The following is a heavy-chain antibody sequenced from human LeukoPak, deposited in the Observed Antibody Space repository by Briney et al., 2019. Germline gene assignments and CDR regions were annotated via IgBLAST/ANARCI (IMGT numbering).Heavy chain of an antibody. CDR2: ISHDGGNK. Sequence: PGGSLRLSCAASGFTLSSCGMHWVRQAPGKGLEWLAGISHDGGNKYYADSVKGRFTISRDNSQNTLDLQMNSLRAEDTALYYCAKETMVTLGSYFHYWGQGTQVTVSS. J-gene: IGHJ4*02. V-gene: IGHV3-30*18. CDR3: AKETMVTLGSYFHY. CDR1: GFTLSSCG. D-gene: IGHD4-23*01.